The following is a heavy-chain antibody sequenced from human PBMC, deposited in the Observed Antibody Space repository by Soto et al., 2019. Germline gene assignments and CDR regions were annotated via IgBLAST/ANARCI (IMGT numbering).Heavy chain of an antibody. CDR1: GGSISSYY. CDR2: IYYSGST. CDR3: AKDARVDGYWDFDY. V-gene: IGHV4-59*12. D-gene: IGHD5-12*01. Sequence: PSETLSLTCTVSGGSISSYYWSWIRQPPGKGLEWIGYIYYSGSTNYNPSLKSRVTISVDTSKNTLYLQMNSLRAEDTAVYYCAKDARVDGYWDFDYWGQGTLVTVSS. J-gene: IGHJ4*02.